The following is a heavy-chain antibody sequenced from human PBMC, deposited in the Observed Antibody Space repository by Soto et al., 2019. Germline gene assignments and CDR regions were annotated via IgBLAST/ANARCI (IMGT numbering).Heavy chain of an antibody. D-gene: IGHD3-10*01. CDR1: DGYISSYY. V-gene: IGHV4-4*07. Sequence: SETLSLTCTVADGYISSYYWSWIRQTAGKGLEWIGRIYTSGSTNYNPSLKSRVTMSVDTSKNQFSLKLSSVTAADTAVYYCASGSGSYYSSYGMDVWGQGTTVTVSS. CDR3: ASGSGSYYSSYGMDV. J-gene: IGHJ6*02. CDR2: IYTSGST.